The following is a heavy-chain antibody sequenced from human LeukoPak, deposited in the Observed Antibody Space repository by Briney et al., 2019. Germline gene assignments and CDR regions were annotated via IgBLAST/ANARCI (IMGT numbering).Heavy chain of an antibody. D-gene: IGHD6-6*01. J-gene: IGHJ3*02. CDR2: ISAYNGNT. V-gene: IGHV1-18*01. Sequence: ASVKVSCKASGYTFTSYGISWVRQAPGQGLEWMGWISAYNGNTNYAQKLQGRVTMTTDTSTSTAYMELRSLRSDDTAVYYCARDAGEYIAARPGYLSAFDIWGQGTMVTVSS. CDR3: ARDAGEYIAARPGYLSAFDI. CDR1: GYTFTSYG.